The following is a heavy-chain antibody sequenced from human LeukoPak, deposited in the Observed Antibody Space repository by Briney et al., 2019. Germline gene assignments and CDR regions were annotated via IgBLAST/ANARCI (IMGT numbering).Heavy chain of an antibody. J-gene: IGHJ4*02. CDR3: ARGLRLGDPADY. CDR1: GFTFSSYA. D-gene: IGHD3-16*01. V-gene: IGHV3-23*01. Sequence: GRSLRLSCAASGFTFSSYAMSWVRQAPGKGLEWVSAISGSGGSTYYADSVKGRFTISRDNSKNTLYLQMNSLRAEDTAVYYCARGLRLGDPADYWGQGTLVTVSS. CDR2: ISGSGGST.